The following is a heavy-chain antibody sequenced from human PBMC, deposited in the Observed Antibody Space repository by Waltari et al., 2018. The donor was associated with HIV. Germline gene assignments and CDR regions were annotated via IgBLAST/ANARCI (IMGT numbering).Heavy chain of an antibody. CDR3: ARDGGYSYAADY. Sequence: QLQLQESGPGLVKPSETLSLPCTVPGGSISRSRYYWGWIRQPPGKGREWIGSIYYSGSTYYNPSLKSRVTISVDTSKNQFSLKLSSVTAADTAVYYCARDGGYSYAADYWGQGTLVTVSS. V-gene: IGHV4-39*02. CDR1: GGSISRSRYY. J-gene: IGHJ4*02. CDR2: IYYSGST. D-gene: IGHD5-18*01.